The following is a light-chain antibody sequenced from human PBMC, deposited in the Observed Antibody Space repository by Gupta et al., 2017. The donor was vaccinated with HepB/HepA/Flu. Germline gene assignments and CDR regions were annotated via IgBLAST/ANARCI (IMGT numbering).Light chain of an antibody. V-gene: IGKV1-8*01. Sequence: AIRMTQSPSSFSASTGDRVTITCRASQGISSYLAWYQQKPGKAPKLLIYAASTLQSGVPSRFSGSGCGTDFTLTISCLQSEDFATYYCQQDDSYPWTFGQGTKVEIK. J-gene: IGKJ1*01. CDR2: AAS. CDR3: QQDDSYPWT. CDR1: QGISSY.